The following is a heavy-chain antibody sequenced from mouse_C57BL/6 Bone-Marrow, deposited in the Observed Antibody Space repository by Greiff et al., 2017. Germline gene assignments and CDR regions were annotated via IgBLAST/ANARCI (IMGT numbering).Heavy chain of an antibody. CDR1: GFTFSNYW. V-gene: IGHV6-3*01. CDR3: PTTGVALFWYFDV. D-gene: IGHD1-1*01. Sequence: EVKLMESGGGLVQPGGSMKLSCVASGFTFSNYWMNWVRQSPEKGLEWVAQIRLKSDNYATHYAESVKGRFTISRDDSKSSVYLQMNNLRAEDTGISYCPTTGVALFWYFDVWRTGTTVTVPS. J-gene: IGHJ1*03. CDR2: IRLKSDNYAT.